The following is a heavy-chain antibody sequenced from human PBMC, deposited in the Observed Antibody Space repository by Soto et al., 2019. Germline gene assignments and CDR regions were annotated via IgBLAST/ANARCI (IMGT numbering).Heavy chain of an antibody. Sequence: EVQLVESGGGLVQPGGSLRLSCAASGFTFSSYAMHWVRQAPGKGLEYVSAISSNGGSTYYANSVKGRFTISRDNSKNTLYLQMGGLRAEDMAVYYCAVSQWWSYWYFDLWGRGTLVTVSS. CDR1: GFTFSSYA. D-gene: IGHD2-8*01. J-gene: IGHJ2*01. CDR2: ISSNGGST. CDR3: AVSQWWSYWYFDL. V-gene: IGHV3-64*01.